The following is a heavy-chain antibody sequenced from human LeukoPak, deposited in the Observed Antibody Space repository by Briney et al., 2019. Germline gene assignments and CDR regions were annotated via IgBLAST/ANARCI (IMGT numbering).Heavy chain of an antibody. CDR3: ARHQGAGEFPFDY. D-gene: IGHD3-16*01. V-gene: IGHV1-46*01. CDR1: GYDFTSVG. CDR2: MNPSDGGT. Sequence: ASVKVSCKASGYDFTSVGITWVRRAPGQGLEWMGIMNPSDGGTTYAQRFQGRVTLTRDTSTRTFYMELNSLRSEDTAVYYCARHQGAGEFPFDYWGQGTLVTVSS. J-gene: IGHJ4*02.